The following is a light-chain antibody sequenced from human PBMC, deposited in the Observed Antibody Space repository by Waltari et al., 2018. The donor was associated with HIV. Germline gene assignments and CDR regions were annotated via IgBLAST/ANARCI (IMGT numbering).Light chain of an antibody. J-gene: IGLJ3*02. V-gene: IGLV4-69*01. CDR2: VNSDGTH. CDR3: KTWGTALEV. CDR1: SDYSSNA. Sequence: QVVVTQSPSASASLGASVTLTCTLSSDYSSNAIAWHQQHPGKGPRYRMKVNSDGTHLRGEGIPDRFSGSHSWPERYLTISSLQSEDEADYYCKTWGTALEVFGGGTRLTVL.